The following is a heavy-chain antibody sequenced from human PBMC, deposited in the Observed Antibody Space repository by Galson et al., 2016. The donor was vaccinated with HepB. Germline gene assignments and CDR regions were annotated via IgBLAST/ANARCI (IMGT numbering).Heavy chain of an antibody. V-gene: IGHV3-23*01. J-gene: IGHJ4*02. D-gene: IGHD6-19*01. CDR3: ARGNSGWVAYDF. Sequence: SLRLSCAASGFTFSSYAMNWVRQVSDKGLEWVAVVSGGSAYTYYADSVKGRFTIFRDNSKGTLYLQMNSLRVADTAVYYCARGNSGWVAYDFWGQGTPVTVSS. CDR1: GFTFSSYA. CDR2: VSGGSAYT.